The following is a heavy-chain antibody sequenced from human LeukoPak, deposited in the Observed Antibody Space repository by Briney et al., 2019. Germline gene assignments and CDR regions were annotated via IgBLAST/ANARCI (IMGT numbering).Heavy chain of an antibody. J-gene: IGHJ4*02. CDR1: GGSISNYY. CDR3: ARCPYSSSTLFDY. D-gene: IGHD6-6*01. V-gene: IGHV4-59*01. CDR2: IYYSGST. Sequence: SETLSLTCTVSGGSISNYYWNWIRQPPGKGLEWIGYIYYSGSTNYNPSLKSRVTISVDTSKNQFSLKLTSATAADTAVYYCARCPYSSSTLFDYWGQGTLVTVSS.